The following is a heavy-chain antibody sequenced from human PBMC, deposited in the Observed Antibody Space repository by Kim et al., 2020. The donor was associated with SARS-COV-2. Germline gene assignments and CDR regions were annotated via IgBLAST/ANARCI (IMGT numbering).Heavy chain of an antibody. CDR3: ARGGYYVFDDFDI. CDR2: IYYSGST. CDR1: GGSISGYY. J-gene: IGHJ3*02. Sequence: SETLSLTCAVYGGSISGYYWSWIRQPPGKGLEWIGDIYYSGSTNYNPSLKSRVTISVDTSKNQFSLKLSSVTAADTAVYYCARGGYYVFDDFDIWGQGTMVTVSS. D-gene: IGHD3-22*01. V-gene: IGHV4-59*12.